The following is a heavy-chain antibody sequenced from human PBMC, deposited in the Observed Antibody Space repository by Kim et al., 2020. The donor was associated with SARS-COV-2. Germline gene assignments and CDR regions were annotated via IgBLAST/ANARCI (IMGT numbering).Heavy chain of an antibody. CDR3: ARGRHISAAAWGAFDI. Sequence: SETLSLTCAVYGGSFSGYYWSWIRQPPRKGLEWIGEINHSGSTNYNPSLKSRVTISVDTSKNQFSLKLSSVTAADTAVYYCARGRHISAAAWGAFDIWGQGTMVTVSS. J-gene: IGHJ3*02. D-gene: IGHD6-13*01. CDR2: INHSGST. CDR1: GGSFSGYY. V-gene: IGHV4-34*01.